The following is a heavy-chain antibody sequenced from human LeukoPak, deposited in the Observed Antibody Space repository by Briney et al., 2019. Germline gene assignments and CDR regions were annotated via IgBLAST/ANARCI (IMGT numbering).Heavy chain of an antibody. J-gene: IGHJ4*02. V-gene: IGHV1-8*03. CDR2: MNPNSGNT. CDR3: ARGKWLRQKYYFDY. Sequence: ASVKVSCKASGYTFTSYDINWVRQATGQGLEWMGWMNPNSGNTGYAQKFRGRVTITRNTSISTAYMELSSLRSEDTAVYYCARGKWLRQKYYFDYWGQGTLVTVSS. CDR1: GYTFTSYD. D-gene: IGHD5-12*01.